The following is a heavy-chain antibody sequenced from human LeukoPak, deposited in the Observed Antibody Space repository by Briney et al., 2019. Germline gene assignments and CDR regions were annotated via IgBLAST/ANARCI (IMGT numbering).Heavy chain of an antibody. CDR2: IKGDGSHT. V-gene: IGHV3-74*01. CDR3: AKSGMITFGGVIPLRY. J-gene: IGHJ4*02. Sequence: GGSLRLSCAASGFTFSNYWMHWVRQAPGKGLVWVSRIKGDGSHTIYADSVKGRFTISRDNAKNTLYLQMNSLRAEDTAVYYCAKSGMITFGGVIPLRYWGQGTLVTVSS. D-gene: IGHD3-16*01. CDR1: GFTFSNYW.